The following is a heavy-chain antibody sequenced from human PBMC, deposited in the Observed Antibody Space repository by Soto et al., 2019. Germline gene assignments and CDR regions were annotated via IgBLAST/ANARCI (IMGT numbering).Heavy chain of an antibody. CDR3: ATLPHYGDPNAGF. V-gene: IGHV4-39*01. J-gene: IGHJ4*02. CDR1: GGSISSSNY. D-gene: IGHD4-17*01. CDR2: IHYSGST. Sequence: PSETLSLTCTVSGGSISSSNYWGWIRQPPGKGLEWIGSIHYSGSTYYNSSLKSRVTISVDTSRNQFSLKLTSVTAADTAVYYCATLPHYGDPNAGFWGQGTLVTVSS.